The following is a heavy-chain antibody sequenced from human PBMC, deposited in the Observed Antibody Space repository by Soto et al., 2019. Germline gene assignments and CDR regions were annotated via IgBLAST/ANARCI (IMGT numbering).Heavy chain of an antibody. J-gene: IGHJ4*02. Sequence: SRPTLVNPTQPLTLTCTFSGFSLSSKGMRVSWIRQPPGKALEWLARIDWDDDKFYSPSLSTRLTISQYTSKNQVVLTMSNVDPKDAPPYYCARSPGRFTVATSSLHYWGEGTLVPVS. CDR3: ARSPGRFTVATSSLHY. CDR1: GFSLSSKGMR. V-gene: IGHV2-70*04. D-gene: IGHD4-17*01. CDR2: IDWDDDK.